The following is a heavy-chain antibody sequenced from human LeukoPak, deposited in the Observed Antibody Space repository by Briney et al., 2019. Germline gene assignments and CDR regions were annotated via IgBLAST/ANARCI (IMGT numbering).Heavy chain of an antibody. CDR2: IYHSGST. Sequence: SQTLSLTCTVSGGSISSGGYYWSWIRQPPGKGLEWIGYIYHSGSTNYNPSLKSRVTISVDKSKSQFSLKLSSVTAADTAVYYCARLHVDTAMEGGYWGQGTLVTVSS. CDR3: ARLHVDTAMEGGY. D-gene: IGHD5-18*01. CDR1: GGSISSGGYY. J-gene: IGHJ4*02. V-gene: IGHV4-30-2*01.